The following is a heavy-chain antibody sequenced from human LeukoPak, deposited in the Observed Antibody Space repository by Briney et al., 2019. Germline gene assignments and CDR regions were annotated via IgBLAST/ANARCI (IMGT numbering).Heavy chain of an antibody. CDR2: IYYSGST. J-gene: IGHJ5*02. D-gene: IGHD2-15*01. CDR1: GGSISSGGYY. CDR3: ARGYCSGGSCYGWYDP. Sequence: SQTLSLICTVSGGSISSGGYYWSWIRQHPGKGLEWIGYIYYSGSTYYNPSLKSRVTISVGTSKNQFSLKVSSVTAADTAVYYCARGYCSGGSCYGWYDPWGQGTLVTVSS. V-gene: IGHV4-31*03.